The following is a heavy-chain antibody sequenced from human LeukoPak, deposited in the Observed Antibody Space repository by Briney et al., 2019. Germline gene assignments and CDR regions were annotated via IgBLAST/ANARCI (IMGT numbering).Heavy chain of an antibody. CDR3: AELGITMIGGV. Sequence: SSETLSLTCTVSGGSISSYYWNWIRQPPGKGLEWIGYIYYSGSTNYNPSLKSRVTISLDTSKNQFSLKLSSVTAADTAVYYCAELGITMIGGVWGKGTTVTISS. D-gene: IGHD3-10*02. V-gene: IGHV4-59*01. CDR1: GGSISSYY. J-gene: IGHJ6*04. CDR2: IYYSGST.